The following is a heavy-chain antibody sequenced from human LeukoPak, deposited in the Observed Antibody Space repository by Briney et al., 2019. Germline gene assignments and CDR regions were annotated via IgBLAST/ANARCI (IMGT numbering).Heavy chain of an antibody. Sequence: ESGPTLVKPTQTLTLTCTFSGFSLSTSRVGVGWIRQPPGKALEWLALIYWNDDKRYSPSLKSRLTITKDTSKNQVVLTMTNMDPVDTATYYCAHRRGGSVIFGVASIMDNAFDIWGQGTMVTVSS. CDR1: GFSLSTSRVG. V-gene: IGHV2-5*01. J-gene: IGHJ3*02. D-gene: IGHD3-3*01. CDR2: IYWNDDK. CDR3: AHRRGGSVIFGVASIMDNAFDI.